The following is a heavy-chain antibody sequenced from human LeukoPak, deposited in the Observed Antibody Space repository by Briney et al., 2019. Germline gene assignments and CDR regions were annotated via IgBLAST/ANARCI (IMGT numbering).Heavy chain of an antibody. CDR1: GYTLTELS. CDR2: FDPEDGET. J-gene: IGHJ3*02. V-gene: IGHV1-24*01. CDR3: ARLSRLFPDAFDI. D-gene: IGHD3-22*01. Sequence: PRASVKVSCKVSGYTLTELSMHWVRQAPGKGLEWMGGFDPEDGETIYAQKFQGRVTMTEDTSTDTAYMELSSLRSEDTAVYCCARLSRLFPDAFDIWGQGTMVTVSS.